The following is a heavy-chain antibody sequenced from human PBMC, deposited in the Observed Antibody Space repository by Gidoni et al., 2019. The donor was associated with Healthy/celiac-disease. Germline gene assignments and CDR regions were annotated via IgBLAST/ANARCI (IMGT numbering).Heavy chain of an antibody. CDR1: GFTFSSYA. V-gene: IGHV3-23*01. Sequence: EVQLLESGGGLVQPGGSLRLSCAASGFTFSSYAMSWVRQAPGKGLEWVSAISGSGGSTYYADSVKGRFTISRDNSKNTLYLQMNSLRAEDTAVYYCAKDQYRDHDYGDYGTWDAFDIWGQGTMVTVSS. J-gene: IGHJ3*02. CDR3: AKDQYRDHDYGDYGTWDAFDI. D-gene: IGHD4-17*01. CDR2: ISGSGGST.